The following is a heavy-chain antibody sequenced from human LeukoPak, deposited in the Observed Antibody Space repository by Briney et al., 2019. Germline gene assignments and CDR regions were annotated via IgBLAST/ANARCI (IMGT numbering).Heavy chain of an antibody. CDR2: IWYDGSNK. D-gene: IGHD2-2*01. V-gene: IGHV3-33*01. J-gene: IGHJ4*02. Sequence: GRSLRLSCAASGFTFSSYDMHWVRQAPGKGLEWVAVIWYDGSNKYYADSVKGRFTISRDNSKNTLYLQMNSLRAEDTAVYYCARGGPVPAAGGYFDYWGQGTLVTVSS. CDR3: ARGGPVPAAGGYFDY. CDR1: GFTFSSYD.